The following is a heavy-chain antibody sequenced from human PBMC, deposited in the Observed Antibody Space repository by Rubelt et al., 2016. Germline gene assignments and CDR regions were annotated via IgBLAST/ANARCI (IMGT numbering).Heavy chain of an antibody. D-gene: IGHD4-17*01. CDR1: GGSISSSSYY. CDR3: ASTSEDYGDYDFDY. J-gene: IGHJ4*02. Sequence: QLQLQESGPGLVKPSETLSLTCTVSGGSISSSSYYWGWIRQPPGKGLEWIGSIYYSGSTYYNPSLKSRVTISVDTSKNQFSLKLSSVTAADTAVYYCASTSEDYGDYDFDYWCQGTLVTVSS. V-gene: IGHV4-39*01. CDR2: IYYSGST.